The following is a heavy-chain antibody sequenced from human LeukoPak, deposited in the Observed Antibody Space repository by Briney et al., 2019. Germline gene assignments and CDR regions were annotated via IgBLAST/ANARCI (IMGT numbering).Heavy chain of an antibody. Sequence: SETLSLTCTVSGGSISNYYWSWIRQPAGKGLEWIGRIYSDGRTNYDLSLSSRLAMSVDTSKNQFSLRLSSVTAADTAVYYCARDLSSRGVISLDYWGQGTLVTVSS. J-gene: IGHJ4*02. CDR3: ARDLSSRGVISLDY. D-gene: IGHD3-10*01. V-gene: IGHV4-4*07. CDR1: GGSISNYY. CDR2: IYSDGRT.